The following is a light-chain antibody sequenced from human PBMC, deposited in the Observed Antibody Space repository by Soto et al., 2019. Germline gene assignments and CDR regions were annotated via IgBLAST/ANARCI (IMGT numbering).Light chain of an antibody. J-gene: IGLJ3*02. CDR2: SNN. V-gene: IGLV1-44*01. Sequence: QSVLTQPPSASGTPGQRVTISCSGSSSKIGSNTVNWYQQLPGTAPKLLIYSNNQRPSGVPDRFSGSKSGTSASLAISGLQSEDEADYYCAAWDDRLKGVVFGGGTKLTVL. CDR3: AAWDDRLKGVV. CDR1: SSKIGSNT.